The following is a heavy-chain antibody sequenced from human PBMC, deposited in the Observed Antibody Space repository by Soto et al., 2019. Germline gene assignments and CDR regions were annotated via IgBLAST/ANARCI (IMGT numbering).Heavy chain of an antibody. Sequence: EVQLVESGGGLVQPGGTLRLSCAASGFTFSSYWMHWVRQAPGKELVWVSRIDSDETVTTYADSVKGRFTISRDNAKNTLYLQMNSLRAEDTAVYYCARAGVTHGFDYWGQGVLVTVSS. D-gene: IGHD2-8*01. V-gene: IGHV3-74*03. CDR3: ARAGVTHGFDY. CDR2: IDSDETVT. J-gene: IGHJ4*02. CDR1: GFTFSSYW.